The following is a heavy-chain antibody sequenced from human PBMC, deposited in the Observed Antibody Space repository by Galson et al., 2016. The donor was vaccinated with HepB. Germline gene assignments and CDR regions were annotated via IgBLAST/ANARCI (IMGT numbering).Heavy chain of an antibody. CDR1: GFIVNNNY. CDR2: IYSGGST. D-gene: IGHD3-3*01. V-gene: IGHV3-53*01. Sequence: SLRLSCAVSGFIVNNNYMSWVRQAPGKGLEWVSVIYSGGSTYYADSVRGRFTISRDKSENTLYLQLNSLRAEDTAVYYFARGGDPGTLITVFGVVIPSSYYIDVWGKGTTVTVSS. CDR3: ARGGDPGTLITVFGVVIPSSYYIDV. J-gene: IGHJ6*03.